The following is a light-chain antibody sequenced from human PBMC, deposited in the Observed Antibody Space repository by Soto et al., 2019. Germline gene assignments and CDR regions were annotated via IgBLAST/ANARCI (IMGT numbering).Light chain of an antibody. CDR1: QSVNSNY. V-gene: IGKV3-20*01. CDR3: QQYGNSGVT. J-gene: IGKJ3*01. Sequence: EIVLTQSPGTLSLSPGERATLSCRASQSVNSNYLAWHQQKPGQAPRRLIYGVPSRATGIPDRFSGSGSGTDFTLTISRLEPEDFAVYYCQQYGNSGVTLGPGTKVDIK. CDR2: GVP.